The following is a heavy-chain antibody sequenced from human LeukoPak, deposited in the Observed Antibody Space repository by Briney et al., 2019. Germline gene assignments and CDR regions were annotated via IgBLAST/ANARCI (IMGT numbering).Heavy chain of an antibody. J-gene: IGHJ4*02. CDR3: AREGARGSYLGY. Sequence: SETLSLTCTVSGVSISSGGYYWSWLRQHPGKGLEWIGYIYYSGSTYYNPSLKSRVTISVDTSKNQFSLKLSSVTAADTAVYYCAREGARGSYLGYRGQGTLVTVSS. D-gene: IGHD1-26*01. V-gene: IGHV4-31*03. CDR1: GVSISSGGYY. CDR2: IYYSGST.